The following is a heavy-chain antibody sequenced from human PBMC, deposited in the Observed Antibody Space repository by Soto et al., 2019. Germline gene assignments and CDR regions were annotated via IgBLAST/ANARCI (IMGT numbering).Heavy chain of an antibody. CDR1: GGSMTSSNW. Sequence: QVQLQESGPGLVKPWGTLSLTCTVSGGSMTSSNWWNCVRQSPGKGLEWIGEAHHSGRTNYNPSLKSRFTISVDKSKNHFSLKLSSVTAADTAVYYCARSEATGLDYWGQGTLVTVSS. CDR3: ARSEATGLDY. V-gene: IGHV4-4*02. D-gene: IGHD1-26*01. J-gene: IGHJ4*02. CDR2: AHHSGRT.